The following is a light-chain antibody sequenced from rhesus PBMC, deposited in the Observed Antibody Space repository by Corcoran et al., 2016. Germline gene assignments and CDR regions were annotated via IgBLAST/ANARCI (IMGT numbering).Light chain of an antibody. CDR3: QHNYGTPFT. J-gene: IGKJ3*01. CDR1: ENVNNY. CDR2: KAS. Sequence: DIQMTQSPSSLSASVGDRVTITCRASENVNNYLNWYQQKPGKALKLLIYKASTLQSGVPSRFSGSGSGTDYTFTISSLQSEDVATYYCQHNYGTPFTFGPGTKRDIK. V-gene: IGKV1-74*01.